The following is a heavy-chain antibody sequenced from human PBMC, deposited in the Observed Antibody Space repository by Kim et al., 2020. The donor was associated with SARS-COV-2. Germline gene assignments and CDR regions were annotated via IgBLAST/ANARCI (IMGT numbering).Heavy chain of an antibody. J-gene: IGHJ4*02. Sequence: SETLSLTCTVSGGSISSYYWSWIRQIPGKGLEWIGYIYSTGSTNYNPSLKSRITMSIETSKRQFFLNLTSMTSADTAIYYCARGFYDTSGYYPYWGPGTPVTVSS. CDR1: GGSISSYY. CDR3: ARGFYDTSGYYPY. D-gene: IGHD3-22*01. V-gene: IGHV4-59*13. CDR2: IYSTGST.